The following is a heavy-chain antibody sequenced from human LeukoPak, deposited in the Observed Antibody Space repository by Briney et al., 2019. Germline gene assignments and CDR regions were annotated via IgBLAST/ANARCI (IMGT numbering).Heavy chain of an antibody. D-gene: IGHD3-22*01. CDR1: GGTFSNYA. J-gene: IGHJ4*02. CDR3: ARGESYTSSGYYY. V-gene: IGHV1-69*05. Sequence: SVKVSCKASGGTFSNYAISWVRQAPGQGLEWMGRFMPIFGTANHAQKFQGRVTIATDESTTTAYMELSSLKSEDTAVYYCARGESYTSSGYYYWGQGTLVTVSS. CDR2: FMPIFGTA.